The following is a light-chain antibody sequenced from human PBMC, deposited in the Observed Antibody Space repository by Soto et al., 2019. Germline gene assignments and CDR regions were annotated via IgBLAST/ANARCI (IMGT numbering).Light chain of an antibody. V-gene: IGKV3D-15*01. J-gene: IGKJ5*01. Sequence: EIVMTQSPATLSVSPWERATLSCRASQSVSSNLAWYQQKPGQAPRLLIYGASSRASGSPNRFSGSGSGTDFTLTIGRLEPEDVATYYGQQLNSYPITFGQGTRLEIK. CDR1: QSVSSN. CDR3: QQLNSYPIT. CDR2: GAS.